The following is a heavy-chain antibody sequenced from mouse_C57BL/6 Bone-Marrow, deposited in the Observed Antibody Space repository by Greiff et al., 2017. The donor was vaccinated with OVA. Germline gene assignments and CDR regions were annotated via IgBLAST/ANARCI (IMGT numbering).Heavy chain of an antibody. CDR1: GYAFSSSW. CDR3: ARVTTVGVYYFDY. D-gene: IGHD1-1*01. CDR2: IYPGDGDT. J-gene: IGHJ2*01. V-gene: IGHV1-82*01. Sequence: VQLQQSGPELVKPGASVKISCKASGYAFSSSWMNWVKQRPGQGLEWIGRIYPGDGDTNYNGKFKGKATLTADKSSSTAYMQLSSLTSEDSAVYFCARVTTVGVYYFDYWGQGTTLTVSS.